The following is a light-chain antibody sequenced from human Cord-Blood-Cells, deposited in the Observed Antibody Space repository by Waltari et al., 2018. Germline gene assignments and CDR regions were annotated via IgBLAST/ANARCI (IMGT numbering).Light chain of an antibody. CDR2: DAS. V-gene: IGKV1-13*02. CDR1: HGTSSA. Sequence: AIPLTHSPSSLPASVGDRVTITCRASHGTSSALAWYQQKPGKAPKLLIYDASSLESGVPSRVSGSGSGTDFALAISSLQPEDFATYYCQQFNSYPLTFGGGTKVEIK. J-gene: IGKJ4*02. CDR3: QQFNSYPLT.